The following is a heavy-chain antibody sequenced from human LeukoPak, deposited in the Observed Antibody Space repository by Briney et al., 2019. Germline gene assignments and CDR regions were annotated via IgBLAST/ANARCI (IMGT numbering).Heavy chain of an antibody. J-gene: IGHJ4*02. D-gene: IGHD3-3*01. V-gene: IGHV3-66*01. CDR3: ACANEGMVINY. CDR2: IYSGGST. CDR1: GFTVSSNY. Sequence: PGGSLRLSCAASGFTVSSNYMSWVRQAPGKGLEWVSVIYSGGSTYYADSVKGRFTISRGNSKNTLYLQMNSLRAEDTAVYYCACANEGMVINYWGQGTLVTVSS.